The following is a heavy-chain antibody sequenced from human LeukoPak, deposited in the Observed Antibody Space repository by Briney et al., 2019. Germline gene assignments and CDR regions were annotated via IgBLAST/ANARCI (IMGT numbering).Heavy chain of an antibody. CDR3: ARVTGRYSHLEYYFDY. J-gene: IGHJ4*02. CDR1: GFTFSSYA. V-gene: IGHV3-23*01. D-gene: IGHD5-18*01. CDR2: ISGSGGST. Sequence: PGGSLRLSCAASGFTFSSYAMSWVRQAPGKGLEWVLAISGSGGSTYYADSVKGRFTISRDNSKNTLYPQMNSLRAEDTAVYYCARVTGRYSHLEYYFDYWGQGTLVSVSS.